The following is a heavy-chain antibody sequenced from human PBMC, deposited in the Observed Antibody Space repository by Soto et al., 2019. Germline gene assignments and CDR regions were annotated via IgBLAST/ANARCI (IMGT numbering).Heavy chain of an antibody. CDR2: IYYSGST. CDR3: ARDITMVRGEGAFDI. Sequence: SETLSLTCTVSGGSISSGGYYWSWIRQPPGKGLEWIGYIYYSGSTYYNPSLKSRVTISVDTSKNQFSLKLSSVTAADTAVYYCARDITMVRGEGAFDIWGQGTMVTVSS. CDR1: GGSISSGGYY. V-gene: IGHV4-30-4*08. J-gene: IGHJ3*02. D-gene: IGHD3-10*01.